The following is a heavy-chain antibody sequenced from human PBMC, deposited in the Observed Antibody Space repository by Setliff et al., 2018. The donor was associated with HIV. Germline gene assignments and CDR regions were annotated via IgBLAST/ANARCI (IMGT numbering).Heavy chain of an antibody. D-gene: IGHD2-15*01. CDR3: VRGLGSEFDY. J-gene: IGHJ4*02. CDR1: GFTFSSYS. CDR2: TTNKADSYNT. V-gene: IGHV3-72*01. Sequence: PGGSLRLSCAASGFTFSSYSMNWVRQAPGKGLEWVGRTTNKADSYNTNYASSVKGRFTIARDDTKKSLYLQMNSLKSEDTAVYYCVRGLGSEFDYWGQGTLVTVSS.